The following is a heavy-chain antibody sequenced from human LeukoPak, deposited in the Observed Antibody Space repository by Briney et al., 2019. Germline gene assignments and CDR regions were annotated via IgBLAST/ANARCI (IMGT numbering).Heavy chain of an antibody. V-gene: IGHV3-7*01. CDR1: GFTFSNNW. J-gene: IGHJ5*02. CDR3: ARGDSSTGWWFDP. CDR2: INPDGGTE. D-gene: IGHD6-13*01. Sequence: GGSQRLSCAASGFTFSNNWMSWVRRAAGKGLEWVANINPDGGTEYYVGSGKGRFTISRDNAKSSLYLEMNSLRDEDTAVYYCARGDSSTGWWFDPWGQGTRVTVSS.